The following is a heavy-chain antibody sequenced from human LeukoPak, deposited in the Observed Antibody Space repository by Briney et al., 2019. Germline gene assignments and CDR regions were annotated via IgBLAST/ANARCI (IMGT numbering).Heavy chain of an antibody. D-gene: IGHD4-11*01. CDR2: IWYDGSNK. CDR1: GFTFSSYG. V-gene: IGHV3-33*01. CDR3: ARTPYSNYERDYGDKYYFDY. Sequence: GRSLRLSCAASGFTFSSYGMHWVRQAPGKGLEWVAVIWYDGSNKCYADSVKGRFTISRDNSKNTLYLQMNSLRAEDTAVYYCARTPYSNYERDYGDKYYFDYWGQGTLVTVSS. J-gene: IGHJ4*02.